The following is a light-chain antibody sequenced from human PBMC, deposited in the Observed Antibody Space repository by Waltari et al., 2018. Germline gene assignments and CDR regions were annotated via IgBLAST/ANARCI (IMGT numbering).Light chain of an antibody. V-gene: IGLV8-61*01. Sequence: QTVVTQEPSLSVSPGGTVTLTCALSSGSVSSPSYPTWYQQTPGQPPRTLVYKGISRSSGVLDRFSGSILGNTAALTITGAQADDESDYYCSMYMGSGVWVFGGGTKLTVL. CDR2: KGI. J-gene: IGLJ3*02. CDR3: SMYMGSGVWV. CDR1: SGSVSSPSY.